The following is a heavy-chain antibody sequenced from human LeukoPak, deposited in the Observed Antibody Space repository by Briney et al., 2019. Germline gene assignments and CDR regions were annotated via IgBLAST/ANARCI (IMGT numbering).Heavy chain of an antibody. CDR2: IYYSGKV. CDR3: ARSLGSGDFPPYTWFDP. CDR1: NGSVNSNSDY. J-gene: IGHJ5*02. D-gene: IGHD3-10*01. Sequence: SETLSLTCSLYNGSVNSNSDYWGWIRQPPGKGLEWIGNIYYSGKVYYNWSLKSRVTMSVDTSKNQFSLTLRSVTAADTAVYYCARSLGSGDFPPYTWFDPWGQGTLVTVSS. V-gene: IGHV4-39*07.